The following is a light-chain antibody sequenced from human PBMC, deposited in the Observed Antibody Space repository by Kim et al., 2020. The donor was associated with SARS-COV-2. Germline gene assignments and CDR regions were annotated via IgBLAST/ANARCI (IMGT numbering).Light chain of an antibody. Sequence: AIRITQSPSSVSASTGDRVTITCRASQGINSYLAWYQQKPGKAPKLLIYAASTLQSGVPSRFSGSGSGTDFTLTISCLQSEDFATYYCQQYYSYPQTFGQGTKVDIK. CDR1: QGINSY. V-gene: IGKV1-8*01. J-gene: IGKJ1*01. CDR3: QQYYSYPQT. CDR2: AAS.